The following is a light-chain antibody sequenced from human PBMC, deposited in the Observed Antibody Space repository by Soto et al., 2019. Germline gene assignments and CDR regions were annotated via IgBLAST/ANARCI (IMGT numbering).Light chain of an antibody. V-gene: IGKV3-15*01. CDR1: QSVSSN. CDR2: DAS. Sequence: ERVMTQSPATLSVSPGERATLSCRASQSVSSNLAWYQLKPGQTPRLLIHDASTRATGIPARFSGSGSGTEFTLTISSLQSEDFALYYCHQYNNWPPLTFGGGTKVEIK. J-gene: IGKJ4*01. CDR3: HQYNNWPPLT.